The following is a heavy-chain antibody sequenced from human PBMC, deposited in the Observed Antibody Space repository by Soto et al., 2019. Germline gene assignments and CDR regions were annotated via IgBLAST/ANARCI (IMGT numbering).Heavy chain of an antibody. CDR2: INSDGSST. D-gene: IGHD2-2*01. CDR3: ARDPPYCSTTSCLDY. CDR1: GFTFSSYW. J-gene: IGHJ4*02. Sequence: GGSLRLSCAASGFTFSSYWMHWVRQAPGKGLVWVSRINSDGSSTSYADSVKGRFTISRDNAKNTVFLQMNSLGVEDTAVYYCARDPPYCSTTSCLDYWAQGTLVTVSS. V-gene: IGHV3-74*01.